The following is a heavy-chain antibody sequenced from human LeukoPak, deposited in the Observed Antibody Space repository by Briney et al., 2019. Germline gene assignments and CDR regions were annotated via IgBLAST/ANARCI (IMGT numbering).Heavy chain of an antibody. CDR3: ASPASTMVRGGPLYSYYGMDV. J-gene: IGHJ6*02. CDR2: IIPIFGTA. CDR1: GGTFSSCA. Sequence: SVKVSCKASGGTFSSCAISWVRQAPGQGLEWMGGIIPIFGTANYAQKFQGRVTITADESTSPAYMELSSLGSEDTAVYYCASPASTMVRGGPLYSYYGMDVWGQGTTVTVSS. V-gene: IGHV1-69*13. D-gene: IGHD3-10*01.